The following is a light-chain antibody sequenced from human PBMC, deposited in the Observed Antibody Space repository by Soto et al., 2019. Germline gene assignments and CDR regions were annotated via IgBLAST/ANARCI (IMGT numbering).Light chain of an antibody. J-gene: IGKJ2*01. V-gene: IGKV3-11*01. CDR1: QNISIY. Sequence: VVLTQSPATLSLSPGETASLSCRASQNISIYLAWYQQKLGQPPRLLIYDASNRATGIPARFSGSGSGTDFTLTVSSLEPDDFATYYCQQRTNWPPNTFGPGTKLEMK. CDR3: QQRTNWPPNT. CDR2: DAS.